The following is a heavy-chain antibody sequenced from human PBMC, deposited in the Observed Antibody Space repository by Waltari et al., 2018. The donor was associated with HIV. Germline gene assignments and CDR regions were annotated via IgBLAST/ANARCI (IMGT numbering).Heavy chain of an antibody. J-gene: IGHJ4*02. Sequence: EVQLVESGGGLVKPGDSLRLSCAASGFIFSDAWLIWVRQAPGKGLQWFGRIKDKPNDEAVDYVAAVEGRVTISRDDSKNMVYLQMRSLTIEDTAVYFCSTWQVGSSWGQGTLVTVSS. CDR1: GFIFSDAW. CDR3: STWQVGSS. CDR2: IKDKPNDEAV. V-gene: IGHV3-15*01. D-gene: IGHD6-13*01.